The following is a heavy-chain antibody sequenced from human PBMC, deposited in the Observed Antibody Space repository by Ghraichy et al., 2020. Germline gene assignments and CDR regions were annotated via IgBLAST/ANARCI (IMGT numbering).Heavy chain of an antibody. J-gene: IGHJ2*01. V-gene: IGHV3-48*04. Sequence: GGSLRLSCAASGFTFSSYTMHWVRQAPGKGLEWVSDISYSGSSSTYSADSVKCRIIISRDNANTSLFLQMNSLRADDTAVYYGEGEQDSYGGSPEFAEDWYFDLWGRGTLVTVSS. CDR1: GFTFSSYT. CDR3: EGEQDSYGGSPEFAEDWYFDL. D-gene: IGHD4-23*01. CDR2: ISYSGSSST.